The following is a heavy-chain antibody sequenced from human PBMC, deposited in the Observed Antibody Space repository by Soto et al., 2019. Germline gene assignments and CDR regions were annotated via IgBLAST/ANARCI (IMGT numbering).Heavy chain of an antibody. CDR1: GYTFTTTY. CDR2: ISAYNGKT. D-gene: IGHD2-15*01. J-gene: IGHJ4*02. Sequence: ASVKVSCKASGYTFTTTYITWVRQAPGQGLEWMGWISAYNGKTKYARNFEGRVTMTTDTSTSTAYMELRSLQYDDTAVYYCARTPDHWGQGTLVTVSS. V-gene: IGHV1-18*01. CDR3: ARTPDH.